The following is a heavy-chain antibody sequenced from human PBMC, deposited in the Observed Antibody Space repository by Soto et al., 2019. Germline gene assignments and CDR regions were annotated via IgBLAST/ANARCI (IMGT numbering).Heavy chain of an antibody. J-gene: IGHJ4*02. V-gene: IGHV3-30*03. D-gene: IGHD3-3*01. CDR1: GFTFSSYG. CDR2: ISYDGSNK. Sequence: PGGSLRLSCAASGFTFSSYGMHWVRQAPGKGLEWVAVISYDGSNKYYADSVKGRFTISRDNSKNTLYLQMNSLRAEETAVYYCAAFGVFFDYWGQGTLVTVSS. CDR3: AAFGVFFDY.